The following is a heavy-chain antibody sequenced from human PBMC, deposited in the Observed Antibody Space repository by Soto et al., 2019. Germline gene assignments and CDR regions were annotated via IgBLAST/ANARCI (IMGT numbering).Heavy chain of an antibody. J-gene: IGHJ6*02. Sequence: SETLSLTCTVSGGSISSYYWSWIRQPPGKGLEWIGYIYYSGSTNYNPSLKSRVTISVDTSKNQFSLKLSSVTAADTAVYYCARFDVRYYYGMDVWGQGTTVTVSS. CDR2: IYYSGST. D-gene: IGHD3-16*01. V-gene: IGHV4-59*01. CDR3: ARFDVRYYYGMDV. CDR1: GGSISSYY.